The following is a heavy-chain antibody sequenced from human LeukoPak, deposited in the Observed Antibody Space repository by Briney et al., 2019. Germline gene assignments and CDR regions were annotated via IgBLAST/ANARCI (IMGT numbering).Heavy chain of an antibody. V-gene: IGHV3-48*01. CDR1: GFTFSSYN. CDR2: ISSSSGLI. Sequence: GGSLRLSCAASGFTFSSYNMNWVRQAPGKGLEWVSYISSSSGLIYYADSVKGRFTISRDNAKNSLYLQMNSLRAEDTAVYYCARDQNYYGSGSQNYYYYYYMDVWGKGTTVTVSS. J-gene: IGHJ6*03. CDR3: ARDQNYYGSGSQNYYYYYYMDV. D-gene: IGHD3-10*01.